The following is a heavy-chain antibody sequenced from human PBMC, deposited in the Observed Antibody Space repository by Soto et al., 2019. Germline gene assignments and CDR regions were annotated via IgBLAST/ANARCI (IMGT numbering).Heavy chain of an antibody. CDR1: GYTFTSYY. D-gene: IGHD2-2*01. Sequence: GASVKVSCKASGYTFTSYYMHWVRQAPGQGLEWMGIINPSGGSTSYAQKFQGRVTMTRDTSTSTVYMELSSLGSEDTAVYYCARASCVVGPDADYYYYGMGVGGQGTTVTVSS. CDR2: INPSGGST. J-gene: IGHJ6*02. V-gene: IGHV1-46*01. CDR3: ARASCVVGPDADYYYYGMGV.